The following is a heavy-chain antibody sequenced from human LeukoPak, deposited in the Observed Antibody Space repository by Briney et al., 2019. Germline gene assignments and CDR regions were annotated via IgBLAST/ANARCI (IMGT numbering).Heavy chain of an antibody. CDR3: ARDGDSGGSFDY. J-gene: IGHJ4*02. D-gene: IGHD3-22*01. CDR1: GFTFSSYG. V-gene: IGHV3-33*01. Sequence: PGRSLRLSCAASGFTFSSYGMHWVRQAPGKGLEWVAVIWYDGSNKYYADSVKGRFTISRDNSKNTLYLQMNSLRAEDTAVYYCARDGDSGGSFDYWGQGTLVTVSS. CDR2: IWYDGSNK.